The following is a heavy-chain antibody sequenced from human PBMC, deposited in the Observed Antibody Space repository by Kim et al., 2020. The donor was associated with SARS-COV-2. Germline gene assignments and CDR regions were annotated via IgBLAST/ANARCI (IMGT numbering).Heavy chain of an antibody. D-gene: IGHD3-16*02. V-gene: IGHV3-11*05. J-gene: IGHJ6*02. CDR1: GFTFSDYY. CDR2: ISSSSSYT. Sequence: GGSLRLSCAASGFTFSDYYMSWIRQAPGKGLEWVSYISSSSSYTNYTDSVKGRFTISRDNAKNSLYLQMNSLRAEDTAVYYCARVGCDYVWGSDREYYYCYGMDVWGQGTTVTVSS. CDR3: ARVGCDYVWGSDREYYYCYGMDV.